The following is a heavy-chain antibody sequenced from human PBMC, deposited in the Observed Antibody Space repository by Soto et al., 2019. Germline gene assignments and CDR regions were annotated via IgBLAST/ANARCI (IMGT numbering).Heavy chain of an antibody. V-gene: IGHV3-23*01. CDR2: ISGGGDTT. Sequence: EVQLLESGGGLVQPGGSLRLSCAASGFTFNNYAMTWVRQAPGNGLEWVSAISGGGDTTSYADSVKGRFTVSRDGSKNTLYLPMSSLRAEDTALYYCAKGRGGSGSLTPRVDFWGQGTLVTVSS. D-gene: IGHD3-10*01. CDR1: GFTFNNYA. J-gene: IGHJ4*02. CDR3: AKGRGGSGSLTPRVDF.